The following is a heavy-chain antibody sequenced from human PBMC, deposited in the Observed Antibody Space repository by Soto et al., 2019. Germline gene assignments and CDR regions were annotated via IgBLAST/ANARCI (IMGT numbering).Heavy chain of an antibody. CDR1: GYTFISYW. CDR3: ARVMANLPWYFDY. CDR2: VNGDGSST. V-gene: IGHV3-74*01. D-gene: IGHD2-8*01. J-gene: IGHJ4*02. Sequence: GWSLRLSCASSGYTFISYWMHWVRQAPGKGLVWVSRVNGDGSSTSYADPVKGRFTISRDNAKNTVHLQMDSLRAEDTAVYYCARVMANLPWYFDYWGQGTLVTVSS.